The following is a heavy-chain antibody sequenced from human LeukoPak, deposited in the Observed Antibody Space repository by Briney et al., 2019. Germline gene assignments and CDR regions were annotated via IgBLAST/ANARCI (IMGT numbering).Heavy chain of an antibody. J-gene: IGHJ5*02. CDR1: GGSISSSSYY. CDR3: ARQEIAIAAAGNWFDP. D-gene: IGHD6-13*01. V-gene: IGHV4-39*01. Sequence: ASETLSLTCTVSGGSISSSSYYWGWIRQPPGKGLEWIGSTYYSGSTYYNPSLKSRATISVDTSKNQFSLKLSSVTAADTAVYYCARQEIAIAAAGNWFDPWGQGTLVTVSS. CDR2: TYYSGST.